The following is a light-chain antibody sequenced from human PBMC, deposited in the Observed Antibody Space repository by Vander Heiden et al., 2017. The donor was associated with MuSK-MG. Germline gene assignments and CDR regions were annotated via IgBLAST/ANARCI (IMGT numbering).Light chain of an antibody. CDR1: SSNIGNNY. V-gene: IGLV1-51*01. CDR3: GAWDSSLIVV. Sequence: QSVFTQPPSGSAAPRQKVTISCSGSSSNIGNNYVSWYQQLPGAAPKLLIYDNNKRPSGIPDRFSGSRSGTSATLGISGLQTGDEADYYCGAWDSSLIVVFGGGTKLTVL. CDR2: DNN. J-gene: IGLJ2*01.